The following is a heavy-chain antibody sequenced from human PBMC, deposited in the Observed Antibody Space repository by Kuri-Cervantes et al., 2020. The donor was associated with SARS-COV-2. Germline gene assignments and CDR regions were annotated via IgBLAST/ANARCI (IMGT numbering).Heavy chain of an antibody. V-gene: IGHV4-39*07. CDR3: ARLGGDRAFDI. J-gene: IGHJ3*02. CDR2: TYHDGTT. CDR1: GGSITTPIYY. D-gene: IGHD3-16*01. Sequence: ESLKISCTVSGGSITTPIYYWDWIRQPPGKGLEWVGSTYHDGTTFYNPSLMSRVTISVDTPQNQFSLKLTSVTAADTAVYYCARLGGDRAFDIWGQGTMVTVSS.